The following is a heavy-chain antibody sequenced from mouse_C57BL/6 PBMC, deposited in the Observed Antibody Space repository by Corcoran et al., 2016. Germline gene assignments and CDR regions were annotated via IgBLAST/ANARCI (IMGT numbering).Heavy chain of an antibody. J-gene: IGHJ3*01. CDR2: IYTDTGEP. CDR3: VTKSL. V-gene: IGHV9-1*01. CDR1: RDTFTEYP. Sequence: QIQLVQYGPELKKTEETVKISCKASRDTFTEYPMHWVKQAPGKGFKWMGRIYTDTGEPTDAEEFKGRFAFSLASSSSTSYLQINNLRNEDTATYCCVTKSLWGQGTLVTVSA.